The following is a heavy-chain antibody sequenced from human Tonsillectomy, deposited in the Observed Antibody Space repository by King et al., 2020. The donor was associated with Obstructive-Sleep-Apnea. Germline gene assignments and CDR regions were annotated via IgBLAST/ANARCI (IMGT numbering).Heavy chain of an antibody. CDR3: AKQGATGLISFNWFDP. Sequence: QLVQSGAEVKKPGESLRISCKGSGYRFPSYCISWVRQMPGKGLEWMGRIDPTDSYINYSPSFQGHVTISADKSISTAYLQWNSLKASDTAMYYCAKQGATGLISFNWFDPWGQGTLVTVSS. V-gene: IGHV5-10-1*01. D-gene: IGHD2-8*02. J-gene: IGHJ5*02. CDR2: IDPTDSYI. CDR1: GYRFPSYC.